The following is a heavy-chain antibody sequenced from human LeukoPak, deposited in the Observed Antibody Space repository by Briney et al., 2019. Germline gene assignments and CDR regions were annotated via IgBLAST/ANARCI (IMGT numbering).Heavy chain of an antibody. CDR2: ISYHGVNK. CDR3: ARDGMALYRRDYLDA. J-gene: IGHJ4*02. Sequence: GESLRLSCAASGFTFSSYTMNWVRQAPGKGLEWVADISYHGVNKHYADSVEGRFTISRDNSKNTLLLQMNTLRGEDTAVYYCARDGMALYRRDYLDAWGQGTMVTVCS. D-gene: IGHD2-2*02. CDR1: GFTFSSYT. V-gene: IGHV3-30-3*01.